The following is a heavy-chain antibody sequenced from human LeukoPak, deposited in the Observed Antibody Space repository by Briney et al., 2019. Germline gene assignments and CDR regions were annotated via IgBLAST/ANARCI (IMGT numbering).Heavy chain of an antibody. Sequence: SETLSLTCAVYGGSFSGYYWSWVRQPPGKGVEWIGEINHSGSTNYNPSLKSRVTISVDTSKNHFSLKLSSVTAADTAVYYCARGGRNWNDWTYYYYMDVWGKGTTVTVSS. V-gene: IGHV4-34*01. J-gene: IGHJ6*03. CDR3: ARGGRNWNDWTYYYYMDV. CDR2: INHSGST. CDR1: GGSFSGYY. D-gene: IGHD1-1*01.